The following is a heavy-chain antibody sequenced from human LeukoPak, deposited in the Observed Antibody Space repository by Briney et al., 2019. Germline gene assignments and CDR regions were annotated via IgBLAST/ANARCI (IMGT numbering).Heavy chain of an antibody. J-gene: IGHJ3*02. D-gene: IGHD3-22*01. V-gene: IGHV4-59*01. CDR2: IYYSGST. Sequence: PSETLSLTCTVSGGSISSYYWSWIRQPPGKGLEWIGYIYYSGSTNYNPSLKSRVTISVDTSKNQFSLKLSSVTAADTAVYYCARALSPSGYDAFDIWGQGTMVTVSS. CDR3: ARALSPSGYDAFDI. CDR1: GGSISSYY.